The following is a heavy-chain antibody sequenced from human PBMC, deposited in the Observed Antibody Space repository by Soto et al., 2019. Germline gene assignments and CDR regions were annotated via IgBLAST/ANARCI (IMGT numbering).Heavy chain of an antibody. V-gene: IGHV3-21*01. CDR3: ERVSDHSYYGMDV. CDR1: GFTFSTST. CDR2: ISGSLNFV. Sequence: GGSLRLSCAASGFTFSTSTMNWARQAPGKGLEWVSSISGSLNFVSYADTGKGRLPISRDSAKNALYLQMNSLRAEDTAVYYCERVSDHSYYGMDVGRQGTTDTVSS. J-gene: IGHJ6*02.